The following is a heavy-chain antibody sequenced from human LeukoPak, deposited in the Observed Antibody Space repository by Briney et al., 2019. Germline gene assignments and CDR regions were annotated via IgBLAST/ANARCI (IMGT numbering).Heavy chain of an antibody. Sequence: SETLSLTCQVSGGSISSFNWWSWVRQPPGKGLEWIGEIFHSGSTNFNPSLKSRVTISVDTSKNQFSLRLSSVTAADTAVYYCAKSNGYGLVDIWGQGTMVTVSS. CDR1: GGSISSFNW. J-gene: IGHJ3*02. V-gene: IGHV4-4*02. CDR2: IFHSGST. CDR3: AKSNGYGLVDI. D-gene: IGHD3-10*01.